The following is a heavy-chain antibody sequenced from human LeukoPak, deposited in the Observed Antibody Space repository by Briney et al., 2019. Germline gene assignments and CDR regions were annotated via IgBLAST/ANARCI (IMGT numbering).Heavy chain of an antibody. D-gene: IGHD6-13*01. CDR3: ARRVQELGATSWFDP. V-gene: IGHV1-2*02. CDR1: GYAFGGEY. J-gene: IGHJ5*02. CDR2: ITPHSGGT. Sequence: SAKVSSKAAGYAFGGEYIHWVRQAPGQGFEGMGWITPHSGGTNYAPRLQGRVTMTRDTSITTAYMELSWLRSADTAVYYCARRVQELGATSWFDPWGQGTLVTVSS.